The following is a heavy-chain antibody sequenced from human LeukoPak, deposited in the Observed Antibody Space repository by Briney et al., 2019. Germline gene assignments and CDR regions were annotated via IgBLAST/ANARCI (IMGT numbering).Heavy chain of an antibody. CDR1: GGAISSYY. Sequence: SETLSLTCTVSGGAISSYYWSWIRQPPRMGLEWIGYIYYSGSNNYNPSLKSRFTISVDTSKNQFSLKLSSVTAADTAVYYCARRIGVVTNFDYWGQGTLVTVSS. CDR2: IYYSGSN. D-gene: IGHD3-3*01. V-gene: IGHV4-59*01. CDR3: ARRIGVVTNFDY. J-gene: IGHJ4*02.